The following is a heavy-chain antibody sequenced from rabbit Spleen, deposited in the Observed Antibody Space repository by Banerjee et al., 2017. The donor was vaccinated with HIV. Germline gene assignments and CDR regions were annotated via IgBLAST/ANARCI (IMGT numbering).Heavy chain of an antibody. V-gene: IGHV1S40*01. D-gene: IGHD1-1*01. J-gene: IGHJ4*01. CDR3: ARSGHVNGDYIWDL. CDR1: GFSFSSYYY. Sequence: QSLEESGGGLVKPGASLTLTCTASGFSFSSYYYMCRVRQAPGKGLEWIGCIYVGRGSTHYANWAKGRVTMYKTSSTTVTLQLTSLTAADTATYFCARSGHVNGDYIWDLWGQGTLVTVS. CDR2: IYVGRGST.